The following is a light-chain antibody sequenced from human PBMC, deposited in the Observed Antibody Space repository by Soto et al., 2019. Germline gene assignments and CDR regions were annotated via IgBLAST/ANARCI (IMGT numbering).Light chain of an antibody. Sequence: DIQMTQSPSTLSASVGGRVTITCRASQSISSWLAWYQQKPGKAPKLLIYKASSLESGVPSRFSGSGSGTEFTLTISSLQPDDFATYYCQQYNSYPGTVGQGTKVDSK. V-gene: IGKV1-5*03. CDR1: QSISSW. CDR2: KAS. CDR3: QQYNSYPGT. J-gene: IGKJ1*01.